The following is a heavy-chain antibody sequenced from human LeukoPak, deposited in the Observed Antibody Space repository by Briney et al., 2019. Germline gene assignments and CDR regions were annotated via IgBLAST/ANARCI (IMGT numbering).Heavy chain of an antibody. D-gene: IGHD3-10*01. CDR1: GGSISSYY. CDR2: IYYSGST. J-gene: IGHJ4*02. CDR3: ARDNGSGSFDY. Sequence: SETLSLTCTVSGGSISSYYWSWIRQPPGKGLEWIGYIYYSGSTNYNPSLKSRVTISVDTSKNQFSLKLSSVTAADTAVYYCARDNGSGSFDYWGQGTLVTVSS. V-gene: IGHV4-59*01.